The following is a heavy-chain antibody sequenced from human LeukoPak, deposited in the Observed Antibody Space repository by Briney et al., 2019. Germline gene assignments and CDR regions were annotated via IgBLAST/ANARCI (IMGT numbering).Heavy chain of an antibody. CDR3: ARATLRQLYMDV. V-gene: IGHV1-69*04. CDR1: GDTFSGYA. CDR2: IIPILGIA. Sequence: ASVKVSCKASGDTFSGYAISWVRQAPGQGLEWMGRIIPILGIANYAQKFQGRVTITADESTSTAYMELSSLRSEDTAVYYCARATLRQLYMDVWGKGTTVTVSS. J-gene: IGHJ6*03. D-gene: IGHD5-18*01.